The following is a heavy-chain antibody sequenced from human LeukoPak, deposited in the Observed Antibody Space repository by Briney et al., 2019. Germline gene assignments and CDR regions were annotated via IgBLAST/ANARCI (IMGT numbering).Heavy chain of an antibody. J-gene: IGHJ4*02. V-gene: IGHV4-59*01. Sequence: SETLSLTCTVSGGSISSYYWSWIRQPPGKGLEWIGYIYYSGSTNYNPSLKSRVTISVDTSKNQFSLKLSSVTAADTAVYYCARGQRLRSEYYFDYWGQGTLVTVSS. CDR2: IYYSGST. CDR1: GGSISSYY. CDR3: ARGQRLRSEYYFDY.